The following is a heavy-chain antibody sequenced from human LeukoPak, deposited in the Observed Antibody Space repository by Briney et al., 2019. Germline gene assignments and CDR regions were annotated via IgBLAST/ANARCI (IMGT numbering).Heavy chain of an antibody. V-gene: IGHV3-33*06. CDR2: IWNDGSNK. D-gene: IGHD4-11*01. CDR1: GFTFSHFG. CDR3: AKDAQRGFDYSNSLES. J-gene: IGHJ4*02. Sequence: GGSLGLSCATSGFTFSHFGMHWVRQAPGKGLEWVAVIWNDGSNKYYGDSVKGRFTISRDNSRNTLYLQMNSLRVEDTAVYYCAKDAQRGFDYSNSLESWGQGTLVTVSS.